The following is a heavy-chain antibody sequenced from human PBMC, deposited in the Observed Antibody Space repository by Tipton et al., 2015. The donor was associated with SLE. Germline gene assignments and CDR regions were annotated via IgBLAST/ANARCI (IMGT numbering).Heavy chain of an antibody. D-gene: IGHD3-22*01. V-gene: IGHV4-59*08. Sequence: TLSLTCTVSGGSISSYYWSWIRQPPGKGLEWIGYIYYSGSTNYNPSLKSRVTISVDTSKNQFSLKLSPVTAADTAVYYCARHYYYDSSGYYYDAFDIWGQGTMVTVSS. J-gene: IGHJ3*02. CDR1: GGSISSYY. CDR3: ARHYYYDSSGYYYDAFDI. CDR2: IYYSGST.